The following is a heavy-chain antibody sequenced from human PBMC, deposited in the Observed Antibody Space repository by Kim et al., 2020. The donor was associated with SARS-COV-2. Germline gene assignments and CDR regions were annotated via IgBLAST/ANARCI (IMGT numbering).Heavy chain of an antibody. D-gene: IGHD4-17*01. CDR3: ARGAYGDVSFDY. CDR2: ISARDGGT. CDR1: GYMFTSYG. J-gene: IGHJ4*02. V-gene: IGHV1-18*04. Sequence: ASVKVSCKACGYMFTSYGFSWVRQAPGQGLEWLGWISARDGGTKYGQKVQGIVIMTTDTSTNPAYMELWSLRSDDTAMYYCARGAYGDVSFDYWGQGTLVTVSS.